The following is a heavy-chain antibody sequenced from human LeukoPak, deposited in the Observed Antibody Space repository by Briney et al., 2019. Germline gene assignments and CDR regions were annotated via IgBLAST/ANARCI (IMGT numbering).Heavy chain of an antibody. V-gene: IGHV1-2*02. CDR2: INPNSGGT. CDR1: GYTFTGYY. Sequence: GASVKVSCKASGYTFTGYYMHWVRQAPGQGLEWMGWINPNSGGTNYAQKFQGRVTMTRDTSISTAYMELSRLRSDDTAVYYCARGELIRSGSYRRWFDPWGQGTLVTVPS. CDR3: ARGELIRSGSYRRWFDP. J-gene: IGHJ5*02. D-gene: IGHD1-26*01.